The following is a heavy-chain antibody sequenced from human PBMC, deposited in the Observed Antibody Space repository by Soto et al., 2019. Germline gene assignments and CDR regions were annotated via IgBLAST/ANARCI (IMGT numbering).Heavy chain of an antibody. CDR1: GGTFSSYA. CDR3: ARGVYPPSFYRRPTKNYYYYGMDV. V-gene: IGHV1-69*01. Sequence: QVQLVQSGAEVKKPGSSVKVSCKASGGTFSSYAISWVRQAPGQGLEWMGGIIPIFGTANYAQKFQGRVTINADESTSTAYMELSSLRSEDTAVYYCARGVYPPSFYRRPTKNYYYYGMDVWGQGTTVTVSS. CDR2: IIPIFGTA. J-gene: IGHJ6*02. D-gene: IGHD3-16*02.